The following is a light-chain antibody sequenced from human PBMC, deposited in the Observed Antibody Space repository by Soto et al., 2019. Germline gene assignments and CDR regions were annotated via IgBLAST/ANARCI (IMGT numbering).Light chain of an antibody. V-gene: IGLV3-21*02. CDR1: ALPKQY. Sequence: SYELTQPPSVSVSPGQTARITCSGDALPKQYAYWYQQKPGQAPVPLVYDVNDRPSGIPERFSGSKSGNTATLTISRVEAGDEADYYCQVWHVSSDHYVFGTGTKVTVL. J-gene: IGLJ1*01. CDR2: DVN. CDR3: QVWHVSSDHYV.